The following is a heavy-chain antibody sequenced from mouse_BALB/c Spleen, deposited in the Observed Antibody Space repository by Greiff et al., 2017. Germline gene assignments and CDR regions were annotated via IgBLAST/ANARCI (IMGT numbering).Heavy chain of an antibody. CDR1: GFTFNTYA. CDR3: VREGRAMDY. CDR2: IRSKSNNYAT. V-gene: IGHV10-3*03. J-gene: IGHJ4*01. Sequence: EVKLVESGGGLVQPKGSLKLSCAASGFTFNTYAMHWVCQAPGKGLEWVARIRSKSNNYATYYADSVKDRFTISRDDSQSMLYLQMNNLKTEDTAMYYCVREGRAMDYWGQGTSVTVSS.